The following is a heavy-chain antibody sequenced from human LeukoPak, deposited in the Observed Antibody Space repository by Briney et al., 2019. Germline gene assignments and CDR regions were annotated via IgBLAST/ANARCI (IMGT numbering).Heavy chain of an antibody. Sequence: SETLTLICTVSGGPLSSRRYYWGWVRQPPGKGVERFGWLYYSGSTYYHPSLKSRLTISVDTSKNQFSLKLSSVTAADTAVYYCARHGHYYDSSGLLDYWGQGTLVTVSS. D-gene: IGHD3-22*01. V-gene: IGHV4-39*01. J-gene: IGHJ4*02. CDR2: LYYSGST. CDR1: GGPLSSRRYY. CDR3: ARHGHYYDSSGLLDY.